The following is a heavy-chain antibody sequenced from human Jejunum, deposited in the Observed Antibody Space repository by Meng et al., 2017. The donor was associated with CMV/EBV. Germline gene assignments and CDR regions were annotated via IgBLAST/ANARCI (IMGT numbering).Heavy chain of an antibody. J-gene: IGHJ4*02. V-gene: IGHV3-74*01. CDR1: GFTVSSYW. D-gene: IGHD1/OR15-1a*01. CDR2: INSDGTST. Sequence: SGFTVSSYWMHWVRQAPGKGLVWVSRINSDGTSTSYADSVKGRFTISRDNSRDTLYLQMNDLRSDDTAIYYCTKAFGTTHFSDSWGQGTLVTVSS. CDR3: TKAFGTTHFSDS.